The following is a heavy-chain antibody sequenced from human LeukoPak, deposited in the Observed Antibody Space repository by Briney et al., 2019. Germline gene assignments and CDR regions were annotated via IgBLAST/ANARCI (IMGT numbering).Heavy chain of an antibody. CDR1: GFTFSDYY. V-gene: IGHV3-11*01. Sequence: GGSPRLSCAVSGFTFSDYYMSWIRQAPGKGLEWVSYISSSGSTIYYADSVKGRFTISRDNAKNSLYLQMNSLRAEDTAVYYCASLGGDSGGYYYYYGMDVWGQGTTVTVSS. CDR3: ASLGGDSGGYYYYYGMDV. J-gene: IGHJ6*02. D-gene: IGHD1-26*01. CDR2: ISSSGSTI.